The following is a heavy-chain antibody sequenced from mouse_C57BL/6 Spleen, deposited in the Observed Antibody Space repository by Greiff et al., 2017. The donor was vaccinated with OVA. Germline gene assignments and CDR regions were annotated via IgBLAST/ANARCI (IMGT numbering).Heavy chain of an antibody. CDR3: ARNYGSSRGYFDV. V-gene: IGHV1-47*01. D-gene: IGHD1-1*01. CDR2: FHPYNDDT. J-gene: IGHJ1*03. Sequence: LVESGAELVKPGASVKMSCKASGYTFTTYPIEWMKQNHGKSLEWIGNFHPYNDDTKYNEKFKGKATLTVEKSSSTVYLELSRLTSDDSAVYYCARNYGSSRGYFDVWGTGTTVTVSS. CDR1: GYTFTTYP.